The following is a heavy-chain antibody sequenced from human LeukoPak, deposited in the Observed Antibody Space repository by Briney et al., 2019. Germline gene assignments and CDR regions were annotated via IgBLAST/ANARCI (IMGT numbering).Heavy chain of an antibody. Sequence: SVTLSLTCAVYGGSFSGYYWSWIRQPPGKGLERIGEINHSGSTNYNPSLKSRVTISVDTSKNQFSLKLSSVTAADTAVYYCARGKTYYYGSGSYGPPFDYWGQGTLVTVSS. J-gene: IGHJ4*02. CDR1: GGSFSGYY. CDR3: ARGKTYYYGSGSYGPPFDY. D-gene: IGHD3-10*01. V-gene: IGHV4-34*01. CDR2: INHSGST.